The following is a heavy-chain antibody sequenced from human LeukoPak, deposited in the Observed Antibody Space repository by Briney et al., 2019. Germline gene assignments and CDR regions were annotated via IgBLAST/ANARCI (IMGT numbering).Heavy chain of an antibody. CDR1: GGSISTIY. D-gene: IGHD1-7*01. Sequence: PSETLSLTCTVSGGSISTIYWTWIRQPAGRGLEWIGRVSASGNTRYNPSLESRVTMSVDTSKNQFCLSLTSVTSAYTGLYFCATGLAGNYDFNCFDPWGQGTLVTVSS. J-gene: IGHJ5*02. CDR2: VSASGNT. CDR3: ATGLAGNYDFNCFDP. V-gene: IGHV4-4*07.